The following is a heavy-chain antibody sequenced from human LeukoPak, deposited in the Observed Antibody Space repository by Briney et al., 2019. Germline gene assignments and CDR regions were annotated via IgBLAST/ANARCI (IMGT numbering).Heavy chain of an antibody. CDR1: GGSISSGSYY. Sequence: TSSQTLSLTCTVSGGSISSGSYYWSWIRQPAGKGLEWIGRIYTSGSTNYNPSLKSRVTISVDTSKNQFSLKLSSVTAADTAVYCCARSERHYYYYYMDVWGKGTTVTVSS. J-gene: IGHJ6*03. CDR3: ARSERHYYYYYMDV. V-gene: IGHV4-61*02. CDR2: IYTSGST.